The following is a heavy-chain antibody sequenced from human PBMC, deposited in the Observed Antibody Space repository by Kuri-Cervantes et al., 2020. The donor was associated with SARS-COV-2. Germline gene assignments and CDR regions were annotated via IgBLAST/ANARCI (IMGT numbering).Heavy chain of an antibody. D-gene: IGHD3-16*01. J-gene: IGHJ4*02. CDR2: IYHSGST. V-gene: IGHV4-38-2*01. Sequence: SQTLSLTCAVSGYSTSSGYYWGWIRQPPGKGLEWIGSIYHSGSTYYNPSLKSRVTISVDTSKNQFSLKLSSVTAADTAVYYCAGFLKGIVGGKKYYFDYWGQGTLVTVSS. CDR3: AGFLKGIVGGKKYYFDY. CDR1: GYSTSSGYY.